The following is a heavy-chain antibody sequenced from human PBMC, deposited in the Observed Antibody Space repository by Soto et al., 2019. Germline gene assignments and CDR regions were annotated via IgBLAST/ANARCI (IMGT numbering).Heavy chain of an antibody. J-gene: IGHJ4*02. CDR3: ARSPLIFSFDY. CDR2: IYYSGST. Sequence: QVQLQESGPGLVKPSETLSLTCTVPGGSISSYYWSWIRQPPGKGLEWIGYIYYSGSTNYNPSLKSRVTISVDTSKNQFSLKLSSVTAADTAVYYCARSPLIFSFDYWGQGTLVTVSS. V-gene: IGHV4-59*01. D-gene: IGHD3-9*01. CDR1: GGSISSYY.